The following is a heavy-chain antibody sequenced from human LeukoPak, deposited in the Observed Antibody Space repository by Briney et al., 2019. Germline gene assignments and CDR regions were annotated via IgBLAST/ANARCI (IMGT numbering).Heavy chain of an antibody. CDR1: DGSFSSYY. Sequence: SETLSLTCGVYDGSFSSYYWSWIRQPPGKGLEWIGEINHSGSTNYSPSLKSRLTISVDTSKNQFSLKLSSVTAADTAVYYCARGDRPREIPPLIRKKNAFDIWGQGTMVTVSS. J-gene: IGHJ3*02. CDR3: ARGDRPREIPPLIRKKNAFDI. CDR2: INHSGST. V-gene: IGHV4-34*01. D-gene: IGHD2-8*01.